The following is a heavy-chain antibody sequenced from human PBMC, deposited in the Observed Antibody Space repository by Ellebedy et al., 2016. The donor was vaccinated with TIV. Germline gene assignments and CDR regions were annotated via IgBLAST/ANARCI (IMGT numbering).Heavy chain of an antibody. Sequence: GESLKISCAASELTVTSNFMSWVRQAPGKGLAWVSTIAIDSTTYYADSVKGRFTISIDNSKNTLDIQMNSLRAEDTAVYYFARETYTDVDLKLWGIFDIWGQGTMVTVSS. CDR3: ARETYTDVDLKLWGIFDI. J-gene: IGHJ3*02. CDR1: ELTVTSNF. D-gene: IGHD3-10*01. CDR2: IAIDSTT. V-gene: IGHV3-66*01.